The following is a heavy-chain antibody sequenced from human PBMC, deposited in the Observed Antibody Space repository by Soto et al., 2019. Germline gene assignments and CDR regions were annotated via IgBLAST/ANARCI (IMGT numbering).Heavy chain of an antibody. Sequence: PSETLSLTCAVSGGSISSGGYSWNWIRQPPGKGLEWIGYIYHSGSTYYNPSLKSRVTISVDKSKNQFSLKLNTVTAADTAVYYCARDHLEGNWFDPWGQGTLVTVSS. J-gene: IGHJ5*02. CDR2: IYHSGST. CDR3: ARDHLEGNWFDP. V-gene: IGHV4-30-2*01. CDR1: GGSISSGGYS.